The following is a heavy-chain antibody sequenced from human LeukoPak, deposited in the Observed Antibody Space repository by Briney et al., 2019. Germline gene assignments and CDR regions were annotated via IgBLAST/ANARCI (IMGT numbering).Heavy chain of an antibody. V-gene: IGHV4-34*01. CDR2: INHSGST. D-gene: IGHD6-13*01. CDR1: GGSFSGYY. CDR3: SRQKGIAAAAWFDP. Sequence: SETLSLTCAVYGGSFSGYYWSWIRQPPGKGLEWIGEINHSGSTNYNPSLKSRVTISVDTSKNQFSLKLSSVTAADTAVYYCSRQKGIAAAAWFDPWGQGTLVTVSS. J-gene: IGHJ5*02.